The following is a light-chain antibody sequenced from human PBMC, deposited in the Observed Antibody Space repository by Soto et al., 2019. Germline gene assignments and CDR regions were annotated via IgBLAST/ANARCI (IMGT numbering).Light chain of an antibody. CDR1: QSVNNNY. CDR2: GAS. V-gene: IGKV3-20*01. CDR3: HQYGSSPPT. J-gene: IGKJ1*01. Sequence: EIVLTQSPGTLSLSPGERAVLSCRASQSVNNNYLAWYQRKPGRAPRLLIYGASSRATGIRDRFIGSGSETSFTLTITRRAPEDFAVYFCHQYGSSPPTFGQGTKVEFK.